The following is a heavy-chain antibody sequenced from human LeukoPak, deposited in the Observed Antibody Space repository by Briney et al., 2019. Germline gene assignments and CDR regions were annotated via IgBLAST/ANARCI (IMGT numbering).Heavy chain of an antibody. CDR1: GYTFTGYY. Sequence: ASVKVSCKASGYTFTGYYIHWMRQAPGQGLEWMGWINPSSGATYYAQMFQGRVTMTRDTSISTAYMELSSLRSDDTAVYYCARDGERRTPAAAGNGEVNYWGQGTLVTVSS. J-gene: IGHJ4*02. CDR3: ARDGERRTPAAAGNGEVNY. CDR2: INPSSGAT. D-gene: IGHD6-13*01. V-gene: IGHV1-2*02.